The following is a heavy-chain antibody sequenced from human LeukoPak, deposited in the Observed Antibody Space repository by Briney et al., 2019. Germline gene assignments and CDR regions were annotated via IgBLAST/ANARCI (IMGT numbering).Heavy chain of an antibody. J-gene: IGHJ4*02. D-gene: IGHD3-22*01. CDR3: AKAIPGGVHYYDSSGYLTIFDY. Sequence: GGSLRLSCAASGFTFSSYGMSWVRQAPGKGLEWVSAISGSGGSTYYADSVKGRFTISRDNSKNTLYLQMNSLRAEDTAVYYCAKAIPGGVHYYDSSGYLTIFDYWGQGTLVTVSS. V-gene: IGHV3-23*01. CDR2: ISGSGGST. CDR1: GFTFSSYG.